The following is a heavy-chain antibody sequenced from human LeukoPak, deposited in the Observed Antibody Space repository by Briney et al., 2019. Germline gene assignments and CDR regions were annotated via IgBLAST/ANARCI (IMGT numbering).Heavy chain of an antibody. CDR3: AKDLSPTYYYDSSGFPYYFDY. Sequence: GGSLRLSCAASGVTSRSDAMSGGRQGPGKGGERGSAISGSGGTTYYAASVNGRFTLSRAHSKNTLYLQMHSLRAEDTAVYYCAKDLSPTYYYDSSGFPYYFDYWGQGTLVTVSS. CDR1: GVTSRSDA. V-gene: IGHV3-23*01. D-gene: IGHD3-22*01. CDR2: ISGSGGTT. J-gene: IGHJ4*02.